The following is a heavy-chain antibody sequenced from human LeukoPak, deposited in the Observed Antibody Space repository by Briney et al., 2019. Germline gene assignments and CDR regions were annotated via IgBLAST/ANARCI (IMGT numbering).Heavy chain of an antibody. CDR2: ISSSSSYI. CDR1: GFTVSIYS. V-gene: IGHV3-21*01. J-gene: IGHJ4*02. D-gene: IGHD3-22*01. CDR3: ARMQTMIDY. Sequence: PGGSLRLSCAASGFTVSIYSVNGARQAPGKGLEWVSSISSSSSYIYYAHSVKGRFTISRDNAKNSLYLQMNSLRAEDTAVYYCARMQTMIDYCGQGTLVTVSS.